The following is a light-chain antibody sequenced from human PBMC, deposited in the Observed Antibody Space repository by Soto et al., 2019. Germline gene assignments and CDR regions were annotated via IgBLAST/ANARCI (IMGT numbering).Light chain of an antibody. Sequence: QSALTQPASVSGSPGQSITISCTGTSSDVGGYNYVSWYQHRPGKAPELIIYGVNNRPSGVSLRFSGSKSGNTASLTISGLQAGDEADYYCTSYTTISTLVVFGGGTKLTVL. V-gene: IGLV2-14*03. J-gene: IGLJ2*01. CDR2: GVN. CDR3: TSYTTISTLVV. CDR1: SSDVGGYNY.